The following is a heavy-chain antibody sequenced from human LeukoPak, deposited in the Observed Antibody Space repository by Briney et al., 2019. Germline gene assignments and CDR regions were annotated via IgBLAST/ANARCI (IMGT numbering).Heavy chain of an antibody. J-gene: IGHJ6*03. Sequence: ASVKVSCKASGYTFTRHYMHWVRQAPGQGLEWMGWISADNGKTNYAQKLQGRVTMTTDTSTTTAYMELRSLRSDDTAVYYCARRGYPVYYYYMDVWGKGTTVTISS. D-gene: IGHD5-12*01. CDR3: ARRGYPVYYYYMDV. V-gene: IGHV1-18*04. CDR1: GYTFTRHY. CDR2: ISADNGKT.